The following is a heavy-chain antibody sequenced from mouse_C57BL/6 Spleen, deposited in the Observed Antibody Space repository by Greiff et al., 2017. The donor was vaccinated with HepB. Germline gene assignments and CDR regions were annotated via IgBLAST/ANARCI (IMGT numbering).Heavy chain of an antibody. D-gene: IGHD1-1*01. CDR2: IHPNSGST. CDR3: ASHYYGEPVDY. V-gene: IGHV1-64*01. J-gene: IGHJ2*01. Sequence: QVQLQQPGAELVKPGASVKLSCKASGYTFTSYWMHWVRQRPGQGLEWIGMIHPNSGSTNYNEKFKSKATLTVDKSSSTAYMQLSSLTSEDSAVYYCASHYYGEPVDYWGQGTTLTVSS. CDR1: GYTFTSYW.